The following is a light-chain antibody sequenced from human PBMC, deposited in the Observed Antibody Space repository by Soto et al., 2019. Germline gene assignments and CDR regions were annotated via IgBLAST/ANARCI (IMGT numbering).Light chain of an antibody. CDR1: SSDVGGYNY. V-gene: IGLV2-14*01. J-gene: IGLJ1*01. Sequence: QSALTQPASVSGSPGQSVTISCTGTSSDVGGYNYVPWYQQHPGKAPKLMIYDVSNRPSGVSNRFSGSKSGNTASLTISGLQAEDEADYYCSSYTSSSRFFGTGTKSPS. CDR2: DVS. CDR3: SSYTSSSRF.